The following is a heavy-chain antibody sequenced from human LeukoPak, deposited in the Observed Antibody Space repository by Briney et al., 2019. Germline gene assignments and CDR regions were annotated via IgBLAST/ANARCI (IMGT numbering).Heavy chain of an antibody. CDR2: INHSGST. D-gene: IGHD6-13*01. V-gene: IGHV4-34*01. CDR1: GGSFSGYY. Sequence: SETLSLTCAAYGGSFSGYYWSWIRQPPGKGLEWIGEINHSGSTNYTPSLKSRVTISVDTSKNQFSLKLSCVTAADTAVYYCAIGVKRYSSSLYRFDYWGQGTLVTVSS. CDR3: AIGVKRYSSSLYRFDY. J-gene: IGHJ4*02.